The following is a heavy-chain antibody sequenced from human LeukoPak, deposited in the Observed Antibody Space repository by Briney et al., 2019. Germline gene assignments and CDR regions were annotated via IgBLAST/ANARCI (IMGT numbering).Heavy chain of an antibody. D-gene: IGHD3-22*01. CDR3: ARGFTYYDSSGYQIPFFDY. Sequence: PGGSLRLSCAASGFTFSSYSMNWVRQAPGKGLEWVSYISSSSSTIYYADPVKGRFTISRDNAKNSLYLQMNSLRAEDTAVYYCARGFTYYDSSGYQIPFFDYWGQGTLVTVSS. J-gene: IGHJ4*02. CDR2: ISSSSSTI. V-gene: IGHV3-48*01. CDR1: GFTFSSYS.